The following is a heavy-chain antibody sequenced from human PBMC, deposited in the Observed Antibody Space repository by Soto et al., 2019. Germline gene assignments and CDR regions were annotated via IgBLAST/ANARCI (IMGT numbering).Heavy chain of an antibody. V-gene: IGHV1-3*01. CDR3: VRDAGDTLPHSVANRTSGYFDY. J-gene: IGHJ4*02. D-gene: IGHD3-10*01. CDR1: GYTFTSYA. CDR2: INAGNGNT. Sequence: GASVKVSCKASGYTFTSYAMHWVRQAPGQRLEWMSWINAGNGNTKYSQKFQGRVTITRDTSASTAYMELSSLRSEDTAVYYCVRDAGDTLPHSVANRTSGYFDYWGQGTLVTVSS.